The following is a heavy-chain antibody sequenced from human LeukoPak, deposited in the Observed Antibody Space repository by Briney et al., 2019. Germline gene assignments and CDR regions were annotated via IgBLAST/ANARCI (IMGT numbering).Heavy chain of an antibody. CDR2: IYSGGST. D-gene: IGHD6-13*01. CDR1: GFTVSSNY. J-gene: IGHJ5*02. CDR3: ARANRYSSSWYWFDP. Sequence: GGSLRLSCAASGFTVSSNYMSWVRQAPGKGLEWVSAIYSGGSTYYADSVKGRFTISRDNAKNSLYLQMTSLRAEDTAVYYCARANRYSSSWYWFDPWGQGTLVTVSS. V-gene: IGHV3-53*01.